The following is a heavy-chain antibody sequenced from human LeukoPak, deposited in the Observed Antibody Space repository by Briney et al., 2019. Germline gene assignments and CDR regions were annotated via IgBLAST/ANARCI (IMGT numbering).Heavy chain of an antibody. CDR2: IKQDGSEK. Sequence: GGSLRLSCAASGFTFSTAWMSWGRQAPGKGLEWVANIKQDGSEKYYVDSVKGRFTISRDNAKNSLYLQMNSLRAEDTAVYYCARDPPPADYWGQGTLVTVSS. CDR1: GFTFSTAW. CDR3: ARDPPPADY. J-gene: IGHJ4*02. V-gene: IGHV3-7*03.